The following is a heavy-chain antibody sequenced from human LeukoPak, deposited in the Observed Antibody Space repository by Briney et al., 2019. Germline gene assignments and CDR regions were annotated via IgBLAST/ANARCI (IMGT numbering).Heavy chain of an antibody. CDR3: ARSLSLGTTYYYYYYGMDV. V-gene: IGHV4-39*01. CDR1: GGSISSSSYY. CDR2: IYYSGST. J-gene: IGHJ6*02. D-gene: IGHD2-2*01. Sequence: PSETLSLTCTVSGGSISSSSYYWGWIRQPPGKGLEWIGSIYYSGSTYYNPSLKSRVTISVDTSKNQFSLKLSSVTAADTAVYYCARSLSLGTTYYYYYYGMDVWGQGTTVTVSS.